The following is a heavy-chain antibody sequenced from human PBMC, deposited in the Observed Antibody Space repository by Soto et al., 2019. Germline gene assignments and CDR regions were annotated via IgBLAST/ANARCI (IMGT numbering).Heavy chain of an antibody. J-gene: IGHJ3*02. CDR3: AIRSGYSGYDSDAFDI. CDR2: IYSGGST. CDR1: GFTVSSNH. D-gene: IGHD5-12*01. Sequence: GGSLRLSCAASGFTVSSNHMSWLRQAPGKGLEWVSLIYSGGSTSYADSVKGRFTISRDNSKNTLYLQMNSLRAEDTAVYYCAIRSGYSGYDSDAFDIWGQGTMVTVSS. V-gene: IGHV3-53*01.